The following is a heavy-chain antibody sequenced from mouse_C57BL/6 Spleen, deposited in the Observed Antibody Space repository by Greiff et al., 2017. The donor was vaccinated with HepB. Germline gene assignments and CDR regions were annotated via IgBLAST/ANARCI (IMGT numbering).Heavy chain of an antibody. CDR1: GYTFTSYW. Sequence: VQLKQPGAELVKPGASVKMSCKASGYTFTSYWITWVKQRPGQGLEWIGDIYPGSGSTNYNEKFKSKATLTVDTSSSTAYMQLSSLTSEDSAVYYCARSLTGTVYFDYWGQGTTLTVSS. J-gene: IGHJ2*01. CDR3: ARSLTGTVYFDY. V-gene: IGHV1-55*01. D-gene: IGHD4-1*01. CDR2: IYPGSGST.